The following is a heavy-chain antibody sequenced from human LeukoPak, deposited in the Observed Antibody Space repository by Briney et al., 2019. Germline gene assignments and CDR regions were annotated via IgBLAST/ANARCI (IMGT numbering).Heavy chain of an antibody. D-gene: IGHD4-23*01. J-gene: IGHJ4*02. CDR2: IYWNDEK. CDR1: GFSLSTSGVG. Sequence: SGPTLVNPTQTLTLTCTFSGFSLSTSGVGVGWIRQPPGKSLEWLALIYWNDEKRYSPSLKTRLTITKDTSKNQVVLTMVNMDPVDTATYYCAHFYNYGGSGWFWGQGTLVTVSS. V-gene: IGHV2-5*01. CDR3: AHFYNYGGSGWF.